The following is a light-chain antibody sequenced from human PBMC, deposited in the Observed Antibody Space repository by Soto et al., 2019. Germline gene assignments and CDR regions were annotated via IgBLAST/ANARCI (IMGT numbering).Light chain of an antibody. Sequence: QSVLTQPPSASGSPGQSVTISCTGTSSDVGAYNYVSWYQQHPGKAPKLMIYEVSKRPSGVPDRFSGSKSGNTASLTVSGLQAEDETDYYCSSYAGSNTYVFGPGTKVTVL. CDR3: SSYAGSNTYV. CDR1: SSDVGAYNY. V-gene: IGLV2-8*01. CDR2: EVS. J-gene: IGLJ1*01.